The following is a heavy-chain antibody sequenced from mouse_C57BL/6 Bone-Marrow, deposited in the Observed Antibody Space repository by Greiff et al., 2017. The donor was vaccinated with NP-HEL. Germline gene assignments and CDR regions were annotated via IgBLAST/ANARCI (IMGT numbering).Heavy chain of an antibody. Sequence: VHLVESGAELVKPGASVKISCKASGYAFSSYWMNWVKQRPGKGLEWIGQIYPGDGDTNYNGKFKGKATLTADKSSSTAYMQLSSLTSEDSAVYFCARFRDYYAMDYWGQGTSVTVSS. CDR3: ARFRDYYAMDY. CDR2: IYPGDGDT. D-gene: IGHD3-3*01. J-gene: IGHJ4*01. CDR1: GYAFSSYW. V-gene: IGHV1-80*01.